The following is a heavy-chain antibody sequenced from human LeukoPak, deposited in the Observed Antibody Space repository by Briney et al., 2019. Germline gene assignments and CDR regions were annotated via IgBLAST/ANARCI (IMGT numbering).Heavy chain of an antibody. D-gene: IGHD2-2*01. CDR3: ATQVVVPAAMHAPFYGMDV. CDR2: FDPEDGET. Sequence: ASVKVSCKVSGYTLTELSMHWVRQAPGKGLEWMGGFDPEDGETIYAQKFQGRVTMTEDTSTDTAYMELSSLRSEDTAVYYCATQVVVPAAMHAPFYGMDVWGQGTTVTVSS. V-gene: IGHV1-24*01. J-gene: IGHJ6*02. CDR1: GYTLTELS.